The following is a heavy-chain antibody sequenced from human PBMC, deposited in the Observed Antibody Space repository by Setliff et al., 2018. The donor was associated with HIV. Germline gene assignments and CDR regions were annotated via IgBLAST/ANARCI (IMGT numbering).Heavy chain of an antibody. CDR3: ARGIPTLLDFGEEYYFDS. Sequence: GGSLRLSCATSGFTFTSFGMSWVRQAPGKGLEWVSTVSGRGAATYYADSVKGRFTISRDTSETTLFLEMNSLRAEDTAVYYCARGIPTLLDFGEEYYFDSWGRGILVTVSS. CDR2: VSGRGAAT. J-gene: IGHJ4*01. D-gene: IGHD3-10*01. CDR1: GFTFTSFG. V-gene: IGHV3-23*01.